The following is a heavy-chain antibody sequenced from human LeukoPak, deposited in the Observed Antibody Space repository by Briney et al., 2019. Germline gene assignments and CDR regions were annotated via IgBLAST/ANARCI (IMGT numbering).Heavy chain of an antibody. D-gene: IGHD4-17*01. Sequence: ASVNVSCKTFGYTFTSYGITWVRQAPGQGLEWMGWISAYNGNTNYAQKFQGRVTMITDASTSTAYMELRSLRSDDTAVYYCARGQTGSDYGDPDPLGYWGQGTLVTVSS. V-gene: IGHV1-18*01. J-gene: IGHJ4*02. CDR3: ARGQTGSDYGDPDPLGY. CDR1: GYTFTSYG. CDR2: ISAYNGNT.